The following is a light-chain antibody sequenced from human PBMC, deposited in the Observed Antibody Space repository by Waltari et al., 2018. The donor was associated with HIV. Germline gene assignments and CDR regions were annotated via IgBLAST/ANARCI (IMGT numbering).Light chain of an antibody. CDR3: YSTDSSDWV. Sequence: SYELPQPPSVSVSPGQTARITCSGDALPKNYAYWYQQKSGQAPVLVIYEDSKRPSGIPERFSGSSSGTMATLTISGAQVEDEADYYCYSTDSSDWVFGGGTKLTVL. J-gene: IGLJ3*02. CDR1: ALPKNY. CDR2: EDS. V-gene: IGLV3-10*01.